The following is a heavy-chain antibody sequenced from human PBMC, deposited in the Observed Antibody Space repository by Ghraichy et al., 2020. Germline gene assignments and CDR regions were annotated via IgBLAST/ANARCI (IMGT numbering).Heavy chain of an antibody. CDR2: IYSGGST. V-gene: IGHV3-66*02. CDR3: ARDLPMDV. Sequence: LSLTCAASGFTVSTNYINWVRQAPGKGLEWVSVIYSGGSTYYADSVEGRFTISRDNSKNTVYLQMNSLRGEDTAVYYCARDLPMDVWGQGTAVTVSS. J-gene: IGHJ6*02. CDR1: GFTVSTNY.